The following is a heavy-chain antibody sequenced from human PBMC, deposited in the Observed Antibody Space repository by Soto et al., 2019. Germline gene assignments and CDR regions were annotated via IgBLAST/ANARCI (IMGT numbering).Heavy chain of an antibody. Sequence: EVQLVESGGGLVQPGGSLRLSCAASGFTFSSYSMNWVRQAPGKGLEWVSYISSSSSTIYYADSVKGRFIISRDNAKNSLYLQMNSLRAEDTAVYYCARANYYGSPGDFDYWGQGTLVTVSS. V-gene: IGHV3-48*01. D-gene: IGHD3-10*01. J-gene: IGHJ4*02. CDR2: ISSSSSTI. CDR1: GFTFSSYS. CDR3: ARANYYGSPGDFDY.